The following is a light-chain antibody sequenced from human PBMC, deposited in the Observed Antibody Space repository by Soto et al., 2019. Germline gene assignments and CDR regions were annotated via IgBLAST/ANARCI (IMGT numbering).Light chain of an antibody. CDR3: YSYRSGSAHV. V-gene: IGLV2-14*01. CDR2: GVT. Sequence: QSVLTQPASVSGSPGQSITISCTGTSSDVGGYNRVSWYQQHPDKAPKLIIYGVTNRPSGISNRFSGSKSGDTASLTISGLQAEDEADYYCYSYRSGSAHVFGTGTKVTVL. CDR1: SSDVGGYNR. J-gene: IGLJ1*01.